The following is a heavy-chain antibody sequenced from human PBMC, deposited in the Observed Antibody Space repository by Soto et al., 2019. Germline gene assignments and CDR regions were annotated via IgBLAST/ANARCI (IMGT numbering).Heavy chain of an antibody. CDR1: GFTFFTSA. J-gene: IGHJ4*02. CDR3: AADPYCGGDCYFDY. D-gene: IGHD2-21*02. CDR2: IVVGSGNT. Sequence: ASVKVSCKASGFTFFTSAIQWVRQARGQRLEWMGWIVVGSGNTNYAQKFQERVSITRDMSTNTAYMDLTSLRSEDTAVYYCAADPYCGGDCYFDYWGQGTMVTVS. V-gene: IGHV1-58*02.